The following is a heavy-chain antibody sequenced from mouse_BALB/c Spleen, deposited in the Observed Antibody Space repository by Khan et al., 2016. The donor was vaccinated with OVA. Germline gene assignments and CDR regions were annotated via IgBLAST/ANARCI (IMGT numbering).Heavy chain of an antibody. D-gene: IGHD2-14*01. J-gene: IGHJ4*01. Sequence: VQLQESGAELARPGASVKMSCKASGYTFPSNTMHWVKQRPGQGLEWIGYINPRSDNTIYNQKFKDKDTLTADIYSTTAYMQLSRLTSYDAAVYDCSRRTTGYAMDYWGQGTSVTVSS. CDR2: INPRSDNT. CDR1: GYTFPSNT. V-gene: IGHV1-4*01. CDR3: SRRTTGYAMDY.